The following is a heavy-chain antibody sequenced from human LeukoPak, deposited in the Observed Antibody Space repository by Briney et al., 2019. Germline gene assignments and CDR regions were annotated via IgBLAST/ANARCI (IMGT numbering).Heavy chain of an antibody. V-gene: IGHV5-51*01. J-gene: IGHJ4*02. CDR1: GYSFSNYW. CDR2: INPADSDA. D-gene: IGHD6-13*01. CDR3: ATWGIISWSQEY. Sequence: GESLKISCKGSGYSFSNYWIGWVRQMPGKGLEWMGIINPADSDARYSPSFQGQVTISADKSMSIAYLQWRSLKASDSAMYFRATWGIISWSQEYWGQGTLVTVSS.